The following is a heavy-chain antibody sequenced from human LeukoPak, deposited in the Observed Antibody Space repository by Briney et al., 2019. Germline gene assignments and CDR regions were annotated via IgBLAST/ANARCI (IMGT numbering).Heavy chain of an antibody. J-gene: IGHJ4*02. Sequence: SETLSLTCTVSGGSISSGSYYWSWIRQPAGKGLEWIGRIYTSGSTNYNPSLKSRVTISVDTSKNQFSLKLSSVTAADTAVYYCARDSSSSLFFDYWSQGTLVTVSS. CDR2: IYTSGST. D-gene: IGHD6-6*01. CDR1: GGSISSGSYY. CDR3: ARDSSSSLFFDY. V-gene: IGHV4-61*02.